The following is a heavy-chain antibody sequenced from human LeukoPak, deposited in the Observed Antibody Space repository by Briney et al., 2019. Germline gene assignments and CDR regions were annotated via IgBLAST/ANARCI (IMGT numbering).Heavy chain of an antibody. D-gene: IGHD7-27*01. J-gene: IGHJ4*02. V-gene: IGHV3-53*01. CDR2: IHDGDNA. CDR3: ARVRTGNPWVPFDY. Sequence: GGSLRLSCAASGLTFSNNYMAWVRQAPVRGLEWVSAIHDGDNAFYTDSVKGRFTISRDTSENTLYLQMDRLGVEDTAIYYCARVRTGNPWVPFDYWGQGTLVTVSS. CDR1: GLTFSNNY.